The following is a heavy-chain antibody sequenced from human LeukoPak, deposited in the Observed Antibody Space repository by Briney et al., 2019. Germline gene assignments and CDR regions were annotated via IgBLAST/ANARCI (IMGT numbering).Heavy chain of an antibody. CDR1: GFTFSSYW. V-gene: IGHV3-21*01. Sequence: GGSLRLSCAASGFTFSSYWMSWVRQAPGKGLEWVSSISSSSSYIYYADSVKGRFTISRDNAKNSLYLQMNSLRAEDTAVYYCARGSDGDYYYYYGMDVWGQGTLVTVSS. CDR2: ISSSSSYI. D-gene: IGHD2-21*02. CDR3: ARGSDGDYYYYYGMDV. J-gene: IGHJ6*02.